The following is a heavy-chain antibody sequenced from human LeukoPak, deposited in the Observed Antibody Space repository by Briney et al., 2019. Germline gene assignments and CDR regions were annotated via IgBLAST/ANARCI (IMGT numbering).Heavy chain of an antibody. J-gene: IGHJ3*02. D-gene: IGHD1-1*01. CDR3: ARGEYNWNDGDAFDI. CDR1: GYTFTSYD. Sequence: ASVKVSCKASGYTFTSYDINWVRQATGQGLEWMGWMNPNSGNTGYAQKFQGRVTITRNTSISTTYMELSSLRSEDTAVYYCARGEYNWNDGDAFDIWGQGTMVTVSS. CDR2: MNPNSGNT. V-gene: IGHV1-8*03.